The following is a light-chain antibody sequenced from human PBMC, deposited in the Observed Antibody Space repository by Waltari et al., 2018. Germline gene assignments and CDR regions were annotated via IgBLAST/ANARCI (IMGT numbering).Light chain of an antibody. CDR1: SSNTGGHY. CDR2: SDN. V-gene: IGLV1-47*01. CDR3: AAWDDSLSGRV. J-gene: IGLJ3*02. Sequence: QSVLTQPPSASVTPGQRVTVSCPGRSSNTGGHYFSWFHQPPGTAPNVLIYSDNQRPSGIPDRFSGSKSGTSASLAISGLRSEDEADYYCAAWDDSLSGRVFGGGTKLTVL.